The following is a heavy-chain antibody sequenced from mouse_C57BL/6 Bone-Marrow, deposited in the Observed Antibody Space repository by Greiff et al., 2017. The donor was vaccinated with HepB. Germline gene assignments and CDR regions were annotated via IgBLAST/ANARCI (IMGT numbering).Heavy chain of an antibody. CDR1: GYTFTDYE. D-gene: IGHD1-1*01. CDR3: TRWGRITTPLDY. Sequence: VQLQQSGAELVRPGASVTLSCKASGYTFTDYEMHWVKQTPVHGLEWIGAIDPETGGTAYNQKFKGKAILTADKSSSTAYMELRSLTSEDSAVYYCTRWGRITTPLDYWGQGTSVTVSS. J-gene: IGHJ4*01. V-gene: IGHV1-15*01. CDR2: IDPETGGT.